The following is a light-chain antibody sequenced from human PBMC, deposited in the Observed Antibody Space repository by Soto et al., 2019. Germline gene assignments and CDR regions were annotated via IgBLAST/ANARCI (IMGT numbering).Light chain of an antibody. CDR2: GNS. CDR1: SSNIGAGYD. V-gene: IGLV1-40*01. J-gene: IGLJ3*02. CDR3: QSYDSSLSGWV. Sequence: QSVLTKPPSVSGAPGQRVTISCTGSSSNIGAGYDVHWYQQLPGTAPKLLIYGNSNRPSGVPDRFSGSKSVTSASLAITGLQAEDEADYYCQSYDSSLSGWVFGGGTKLTVL.